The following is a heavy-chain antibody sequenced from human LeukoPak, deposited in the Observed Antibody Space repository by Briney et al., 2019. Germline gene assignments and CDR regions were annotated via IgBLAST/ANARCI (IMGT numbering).Heavy chain of an antibody. CDR3: ARAVRTAAAVFSWFDP. J-gene: IGHJ5*02. V-gene: IGHV1-69*13. Sequence: SVKVSCKASGGTFSSYAISWVRQAPGQGLEWMGGIIPIFGTANYAQKFQGRVTITADESTSTAYMELSSLRSEDTAVYYCARAVRTAAAVFSWFDPWGQGTLVTVSS. CDR2: IIPIFGTA. CDR1: GGTFSSYA. D-gene: IGHD6-13*01.